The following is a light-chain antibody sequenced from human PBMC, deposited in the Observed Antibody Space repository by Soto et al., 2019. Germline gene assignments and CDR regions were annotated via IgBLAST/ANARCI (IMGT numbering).Light chain of an antibody. V-gene: IGLV3-10*01. J-gene: IGLJ2*01. Sequence: SYELTQPPSVSVSPGQTARITCSGDALPKKYAYWYQQQESGQAPVLVIYEDNKRPSGIPERFSGSSSGTTATLTISGAQVEDDADYYCFSTDNSGVHKVFGGGTQLTVL. CDR2: EDN. CDR3: FSTDNSGVHKV. CDR1: ALPKKY.